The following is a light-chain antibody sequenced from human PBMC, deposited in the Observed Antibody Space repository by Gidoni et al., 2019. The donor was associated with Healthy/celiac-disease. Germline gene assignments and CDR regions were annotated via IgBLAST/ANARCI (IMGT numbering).Light chain of an antibody. J-gene: IGLJ3*02. CDR1: SSDVGGYNY. CDR2: EVS. CDR3: SSYTSSSTPRV. V-gene: IGLV2-14*01. Sequence: QSALTQPASVAGSPGKSITISCTGTSSDVGGYNYVSWNQQHPGKAPKLMIYEVSNRPSGVSNLFSGSKSGNTASLTISGLQAEDEADYYCSSYTSSSTPRVFGGGTKLTVL.